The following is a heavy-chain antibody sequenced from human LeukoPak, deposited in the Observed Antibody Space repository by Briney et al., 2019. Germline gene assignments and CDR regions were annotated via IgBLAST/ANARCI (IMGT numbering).Heavy chain of an antibody. CDR2: IYYSGST. CDR1: GGSISSYY. D-gene: IGHD3-22*01. CDR3: ARYDSSGLIDY. J-gene: IGHJ4*02. Sequence: SETLSLTCTVSGGSISSYYWSWIRQPPGKGLEWIGYIYYSGSTNYNPSLKSRVTISVDTSKNQFSLKLSSVTAADTAVYYCARYDSSGLIDYWGQGTLVSVSS. V-gene: IGHV4-59*08.